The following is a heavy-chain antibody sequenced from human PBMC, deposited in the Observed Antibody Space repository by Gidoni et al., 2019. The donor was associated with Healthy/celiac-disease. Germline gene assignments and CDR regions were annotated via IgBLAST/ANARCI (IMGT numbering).Heavy chain of an antibody. J-gene: IGHJ4*02. CDR3: ARDRAGRSYGVLDY. V-gene: IGHV3-48*02. D-gene: IGHD1-26*01. CDR2: ISSSSSTI. Sequence: EVQLVESGGGLVQPGGSLRLACAASGFTFSSYSMNWVRQAPGKGLEWVSYISSSSSTIYYADSVKGRFTISRDNAKNSLYLQMNSLRDEDTAVYYCARDRAGRSYGVLDYWGQGTLVTVSS. CDR1: GFTFSSYS.